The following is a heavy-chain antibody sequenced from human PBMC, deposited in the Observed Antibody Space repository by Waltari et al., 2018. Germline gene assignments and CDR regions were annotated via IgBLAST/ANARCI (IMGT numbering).Heavy chain of an antibody. J-gene: IGHJ6*02. CDR1: GYTFTSYD. CDR2: MNPNRGNT. D-gene: IGHD3-22*01. V-gene: IGHV1-8*01. CDR3: ARGVYYDSTFSGYYYYGMDV. Sequence: QVQLVQSGAEVKKPGASVKVSCKASGYTFTSYDINWVRQATGQGLGWMGWMNPNRGNTGYAQKFQGRVTMTRNTSISTAYMELSSLRSEDTAVYYCARGVYYDSTFSGYYYYGMDVWGQGTTVTVSS.